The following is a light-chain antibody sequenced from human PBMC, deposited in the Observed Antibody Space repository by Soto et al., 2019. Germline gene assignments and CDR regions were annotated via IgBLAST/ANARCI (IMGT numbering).Light chain of an antibody. J-gene: IGKJ4*01. Sequence: DIVMTQSPDSLAVSLGERATMNCKCSRSVLYSSNNKNYLVWYQQKPGQPPKLLIYWASTRESGVPDRFSGSGSGTDFTLTISSLQAEDVAVYYCQQYYSTPLTFGGGTKVDIK. CDR1: RSVLYSSNNKNY. CDR3: QQYYSTPLT. CDR2: WAS. V-gene: IGKV4-1*01.